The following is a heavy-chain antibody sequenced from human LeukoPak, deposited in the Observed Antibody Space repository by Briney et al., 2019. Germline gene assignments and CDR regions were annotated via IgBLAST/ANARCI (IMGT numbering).Heavy chain of an antibody. CDR2: IGERGDIT. V-gene: IGHV3-23*01. J-gene: IGHJ6*02. Sequence: GGSLGLSCAASGFTFSSYAMSWVRQAPGKGLEWASVIGERGDITYYADSVKGRFTLSRDNSKNTLYLQMNSLRAEDTAVYYCAKEYGSGWKLIGVWGQGTTVTVSS. CDR1: GFTFSSYA. CDR3: AKEYGSGWKLIGV. D-gene: IGHD6-19*01.